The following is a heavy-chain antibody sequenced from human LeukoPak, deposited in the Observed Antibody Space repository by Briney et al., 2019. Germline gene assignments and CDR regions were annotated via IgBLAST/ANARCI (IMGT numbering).Heavy chain of an antibody. J-gene: IGHJ4*02. CDR1: GFTFSSYW. Sequence: PGGSLRLSCAASGFTFSSYWMNWVRQAPGKGLEWVANINKDGGEKYYVDSVKGRFTISRDNSKNTLDLQMTGLRAEDTAVYYCARERGRGRDSPWFDYWGQGTLVTVSS. CDR3: ARERGRGRDSPWFDY. V-gene: IGHV3-7*03. CDR2: INKDGGEK. D-gene: IGHD1-26*01.